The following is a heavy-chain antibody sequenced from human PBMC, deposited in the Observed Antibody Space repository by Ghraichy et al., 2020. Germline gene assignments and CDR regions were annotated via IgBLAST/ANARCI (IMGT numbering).Heavy chain of an antibody. Sequence: SETLSLTCTVSGGSISSSSYYWGWIRQPPGKGLEWIGSIYYSGSTYYNPSLKSRVTISVDTSKNQFSLKLSSVTAADTAVYYCARASQAYCGGDCSPFDYWGQGTLVTVSS. V-gene: IGHV4-39*07. J-gene: IGHJ4*02. D-gene: IGHD2-21*02. CDR3: ARASQAYCGGDCSPFDY. CDR1: GGSISSSSYY. CDR2: IYYSGST.